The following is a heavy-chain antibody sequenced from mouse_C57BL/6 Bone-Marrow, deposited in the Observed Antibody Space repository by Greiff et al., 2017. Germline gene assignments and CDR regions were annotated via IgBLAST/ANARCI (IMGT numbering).Heavy chain of an antibody. D-gene: IGHD2-1*01. CDR2: IHPSDSDT. Sequence: VKLQQPGAELVKPGASVKVSCKASGYTFTSYWMHWVKQRPGQGLEWIGRIHPSDSDTNYNQKFKGKATLTVDKSSSTAYMQLSSLTSEDSAVYYCALYYGNYVGVWFAYWGQGTLVTVSA. V-gene: IGHV1-74*01. CDR3: ALYYGNYVGVWFAY. J-gene: IGHJ3*01. CDR1: GYTFTSYW.